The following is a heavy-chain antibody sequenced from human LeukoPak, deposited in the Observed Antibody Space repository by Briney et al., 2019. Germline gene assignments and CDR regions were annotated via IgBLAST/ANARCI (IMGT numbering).Heavy chain of an antibody. CDR3: ARVRGVWYFDY. Sequence: GALRLSCAASGFTFSSYGMSWVRQAPGKGLEWVSAISGSGGSTYYADSVKGRFTISRDNSKNTLYLQMNSLRAEDTAVYYCARVRGVWYFDYWGQGTLVTVSS. D-gene: IGHD3-16*01. J-gene: IGHJ4*02. CDR1: GFTFSSYG. V-gene: IGHV3-23*01. CDR2: ISGSGGST.